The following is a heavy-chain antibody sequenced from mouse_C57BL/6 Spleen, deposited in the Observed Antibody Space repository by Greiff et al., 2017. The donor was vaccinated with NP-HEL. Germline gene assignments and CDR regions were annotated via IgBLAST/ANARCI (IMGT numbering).Heavy chain of an antibody. D-gene: IGHD1-1*02. CDR1: GYTFTSYW. J-gene: IGHJ4*01. V-gene: IGHV1-55*01. CDR2: IYPGSGST. CDR3: ARGGTLYAMDY. Sequence: QVQLQQSGAELVKPGASVKMSCKASGYTFTSYWITWVKQRPGQGLEWIGDIYPGSGSTNYNEKFKSKATLTVDQSSSTAYMQLSSLTSDDSAVYSCARGGTLYAMDYWGQGTSVTVSS.